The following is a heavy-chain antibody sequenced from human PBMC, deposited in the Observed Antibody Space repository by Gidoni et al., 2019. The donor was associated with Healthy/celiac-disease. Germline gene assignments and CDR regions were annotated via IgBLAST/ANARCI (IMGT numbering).Heavy chain of an antibody. CDR2: INHSGST. Sequence: QVQLQQWGAGLLKPSETLSLTCAVYGGSFSGYSWSWIRQPPGKGLEWIGEINHSGSTNYNPSLKSRVTISVDTSKNQFSLKLSSVTAADTAVYYCARGLQGDSSSYWGQGTLVTVSS. V-gene: IGHV4-34*01. J-gene: IGHJ4*02. D-gene: IGHD6-19*01. CDR3: ARGLQGDSSSY. CDR1: GGSFSGYS.